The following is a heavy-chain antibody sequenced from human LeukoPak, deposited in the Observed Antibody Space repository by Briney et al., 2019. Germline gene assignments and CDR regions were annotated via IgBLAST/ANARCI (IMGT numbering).Heavy chain of an antibody. CDR2: MNPNSGNT. CDR1: RYTFTSYD. CDR3: ATAVLMVRGVIWRTEGWFDP. D-gene: IGHD3-10*01. Sequence: RWASVKVSCKASRYTFTSYDINWVRQATGQGLEWMGWMNPNSGNTGYAQKFQGRVTMTRNTSISTAYMELSSLRSEDTAVYYCATAVLMVRGVIWRTEGWFDPWGQGTLVTVSS. V-gene: IGHV1-8*01. J-gene: IGHJ5*02.